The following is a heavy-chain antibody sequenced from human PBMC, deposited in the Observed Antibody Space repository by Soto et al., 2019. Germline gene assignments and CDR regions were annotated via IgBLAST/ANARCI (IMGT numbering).Heavy chain of an antibody. CDR3: AREGGSGNYRYYAMDV. V-gene: IGHV1-69*12. CDR2: IIPIFGTT. J-gene: IGHJ6*02. Sequence: QVQLVQSGAEVKKPGSSVKVSCKASGGTFSSYAISWVRQAPGQGLEWMGGIIPIFGTTNYAQKFQGRVTITADESTSTAYMELSSLRSEDTAVYYCAREGGSGNYRYYAMDVWGQGTTVTVSS. D-gene: IGHD3-10*01. CDR1: GGTFSSYA.